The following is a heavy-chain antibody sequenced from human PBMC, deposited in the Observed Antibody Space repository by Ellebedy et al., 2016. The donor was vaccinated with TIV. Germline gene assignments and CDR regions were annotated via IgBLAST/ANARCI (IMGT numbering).Heavy chain of an antibody. J-gene: IGHJ3*01. Sequence: GSLRLSCGVSGGSISNSTWSWIRQPPGKGLEWIGYIYNSGSTYYNPSLKSRVTISIDTSKSQFSLKMGSVTAADTATYYCVSGYLGYCRETNCYGGAFDVWGQGAMVTVSS. CDR3: VSGYLGYCRETNCYGGAFDV. V-gene: IGHV4-59*06. CDR1: GGSISNST. CDR2: IYNSGST. D-gene: IGHD2-15*01.